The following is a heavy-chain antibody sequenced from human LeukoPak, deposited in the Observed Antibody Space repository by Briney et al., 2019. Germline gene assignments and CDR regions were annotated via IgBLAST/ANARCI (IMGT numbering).Heavy chain of an antibody. Sequence: ASVKDSCKASGYTFTCYYMHWVRQAPGQGLEWMGWINPNSGGTNYAQKFQGRVTMTRDTSISTAYMELSRLRSDDTAVYYCARDQLGIAAAGTSLNWFDPWGQGTLVTVSS. V-gene: IGHV1-2*02. CDR3: ARDQLGIAAAGTSLNWFDP. J-gene: IGHJ5*02. CDR2: INPNSGGT. CDR1: GYTFTCYY. D-gene: IGHD6-13*01.